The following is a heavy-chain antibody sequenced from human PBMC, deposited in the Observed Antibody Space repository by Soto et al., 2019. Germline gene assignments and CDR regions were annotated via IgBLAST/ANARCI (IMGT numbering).Heavy chain of an antibody. CDR1: GFSFSNYW. V-gene: IGHV3-7*05. Sequence: PGGSLRLSCVVSGFSFSNYWMSWVRQAPGKGLEWVANINQDGRGKVYVDSVKGRFTISRDNAENSLSLQMNSLRAEDAAVYYCARDPYNHGDYGYGMDVWGQGTTVTVSS. CDR3: ARDPYNHGDYGYGMDV. J-gene: IGHJ6*02. D-gene: IGHD3-10*01. CDR2: INQDGRGK.